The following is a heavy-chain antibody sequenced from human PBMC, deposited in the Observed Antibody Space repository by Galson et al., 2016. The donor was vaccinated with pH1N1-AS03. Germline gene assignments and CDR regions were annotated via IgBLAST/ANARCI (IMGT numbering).Heavy chain of an antibody. CDR2: ISNSGGTT. V-gene: IGHV3-23*01. CDR1: GFTFSSYA. CDR3: AKASAAAGTRTFDY. Sequence: SLRLSCAASGFTFSSYAMNWVRQAPGKGLEWVSAISNSGGTTYYADSVKGRFTISRDNSKSTLYLQMNSLRAEDTAVYYCAKASAAAGTRTFDYWGQGTLVTVSS. J-gene: IGHJ4*02. D-gene: IGHD6-13*01.